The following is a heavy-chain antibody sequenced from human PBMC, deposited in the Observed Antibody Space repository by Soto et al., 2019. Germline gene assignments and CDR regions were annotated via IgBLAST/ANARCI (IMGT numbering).Heavy chain of an antibody. V-gene: IGHV5-10-1*01. CDR2: IDPSDSRT. CDR3: ARHDSNGYFGF. J-gene: IGHJ4*02. CDR1: GYMFPIYH. Sequence: GESLKISCEASGYMFPIYHISWVRQMPGKGLEWVGKIDPSDSRTMYRPSSRARITISVDKSINTAYLEWGRLKASDTAVYYCARHDSNGYFGFWGQGTQVTVSS. D-gene: IGHD2-8*01.